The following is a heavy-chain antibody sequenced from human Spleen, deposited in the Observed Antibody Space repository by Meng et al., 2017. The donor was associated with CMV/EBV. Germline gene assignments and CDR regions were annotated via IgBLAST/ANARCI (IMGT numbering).Heavy chain of an antibody. CDR2: ISSSSSYI. CDR1: GFTFSSYS. Sequence: GGSLRLSCAASGFTFSSYSMNWVRQAPGKGLEWVSSISSSSSYIYYADSVKGRFTISRDNAKNSLYLQTNSLRAEDTAVYYCAREVGAAPFLDYWGQGTLVTVSS. J-gene: IGHJ4*02. D-gene: IGHD2-15*01. V-gene: IGHV3-21*01. CDR3: AREVGAAPFLDY.